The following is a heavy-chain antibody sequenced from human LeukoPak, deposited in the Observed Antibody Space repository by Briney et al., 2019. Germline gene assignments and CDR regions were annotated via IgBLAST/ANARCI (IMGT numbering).Heavy chain of an antibody. V-gene: IGHV3-64*01. Sequence: GGSLRLSCAASGFTFSSYAMHWVRQAPGKGLEYVSAISSNGGSTYYANSVKGRFTISRDNSKNTLYLQMGSLRAEDMAVYYCARDRRAYSSPYYMDVWGKGTTVTVSS. D-gene: IGHD6-13*01. CDR2: ISSNGGST. CDR1: GFTFSSYA. CDR3: ARDRRAYSSPYYMDV. J-gene: IGHJ6*03.